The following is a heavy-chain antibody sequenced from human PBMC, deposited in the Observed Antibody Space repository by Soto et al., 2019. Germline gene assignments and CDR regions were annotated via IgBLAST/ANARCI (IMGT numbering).Heavy chain of an antibody. CDR1: GFTFSIYA. D-gene: IGHD2-2*01. CDR3: AKDVPDIVVVPAATFFDY. CDR2: ISGSGGST. J-gene: IGHJ4*02. Sequence: GGSLRLSCAASGFTFSIYAMSCVRQAPGKGLEWVSAISGSGGSTYYADSVKGRFTISRDNSKNTLYLQMNSLRAEDTAVYYCAKDVPDIVVVPAATFFDYWGQGTLVTVSS. V-gene: IGHV3-23*01.